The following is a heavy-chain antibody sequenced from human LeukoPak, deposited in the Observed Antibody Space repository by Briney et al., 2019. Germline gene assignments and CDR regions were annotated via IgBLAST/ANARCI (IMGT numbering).Heavy chain of an antibody. V-gene: IGHV5-51*01. CDR3: ARRKKHYDLWSSSADYYYYMDV. J-gene: IGHJ6*03. CDR1: GYSFTSYW. Sequence: GESLKISCKGSGYSFTSYWIGWVRQMPGKGLEWMGIIYPGDSDTRYSPSFQGQVTISADKSISTAYLQWSSLKASDTAMYYCARRKKHYDLWSSSADYYYYMDVWGKGTTVTVSS. D-gene: IGHD3-3*01. CDR2: IYPGDSDT.